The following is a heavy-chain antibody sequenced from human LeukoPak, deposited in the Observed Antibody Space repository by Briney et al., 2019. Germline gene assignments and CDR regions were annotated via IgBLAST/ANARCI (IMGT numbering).Heavy chain of an antibody. CDR3: ARDGSYYDSYSYAFDI. CDR2: IYYSGST. D-gene: IGHD1-26*01. Sequence: SETLSLTCTVSGGSISSHYWSWIRQPPGKGLEWIGYIYYSGSTNYNPSLKSRVTISVDTSKNQFSLKLSSVTAADTAVYYCARDGSYYDSYSYAFDIWGQGTMVTVSS. J-gene: IGHJ3*02. CDR1: GGSISSHY. V-gene: IGHV4-59*11.